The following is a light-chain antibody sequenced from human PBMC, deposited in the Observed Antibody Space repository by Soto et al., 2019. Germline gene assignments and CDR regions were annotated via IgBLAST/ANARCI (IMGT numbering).Light chain of an antibody. J-gene: IGLJ2*01. CDR1: SSDVGGYNY. V-gene: IGLV2-11*01. CDR3: CSYAGSYTLV. CDR2: DVS. Sequence: QSALTQPRSVSGSPGQSVTISCTGTSSDVGGYNYVSWYKQHPGKVPKLMIYDVSKRPSGVPDRFSGSKSGNTASLTISGLQAEDEADYYCCSYAGSYTLVFGGGTKVTVL.